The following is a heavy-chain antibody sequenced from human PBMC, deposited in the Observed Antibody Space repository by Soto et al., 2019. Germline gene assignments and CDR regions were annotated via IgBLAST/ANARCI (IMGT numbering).Heavy chain of an antibody. CDR1: GYNFPNHW. CDR3: ARVGYDFWNGLDYYYYGLDV. CDR2: IYPGDSDT. Sequence: HGESLKISCEASGYNFPNHWIAWVRQMPGKGLEWMGIIYPGDSDTGYSPSFQGQVTISADKSISIAFLQWSSLKASDTAMYYCARVGYDFWNGLDYYYYGLDVWGQGTTVTVSS. J-gene: IGHJ6*02. D-gene: IGHD3-3*01. V-gene: IGHV5-51*01.